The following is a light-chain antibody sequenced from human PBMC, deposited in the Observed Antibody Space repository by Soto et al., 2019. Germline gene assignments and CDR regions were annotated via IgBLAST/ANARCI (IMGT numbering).Light chain of an antibody. V-gene: IGKV2D-29*01. CDR1: QSLLHSAGNTY. Sequence: IVLTQSPVFLSVTPGQPASISCKSSQSLLHSAGNTYLYWYLQRPGQPPLLLIYQVSKRFSGVPDRFSGSGSGTDFTLSISRVESEDIGIYYCMQSTQLPWTFGQGTKV. CDR3: MQSTQLPWT. CDR2: QVS. J-gene: IGKJ1*01.